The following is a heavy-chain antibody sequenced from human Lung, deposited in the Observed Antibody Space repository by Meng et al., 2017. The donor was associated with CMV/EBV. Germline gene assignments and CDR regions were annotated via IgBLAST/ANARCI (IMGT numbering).Heavy chain of an antibody. CDR2: INPNSGAT. CDR1: LTGYL. CDR3: AIATENFVVEPPAILLDY. D-gene: IGHD2-2*02. Sequence: LTGYLLHRVRPDPGRGLEWTGWINPNSGATNFAQKCQGRVTLTRDPSISTDYMELRRLTSDDTAVYYCAIATENFVVEPPAILLDYWGQGTLVTVSS. V-gene: IGHV1-2*02. J-gene: IGHJ4*02.